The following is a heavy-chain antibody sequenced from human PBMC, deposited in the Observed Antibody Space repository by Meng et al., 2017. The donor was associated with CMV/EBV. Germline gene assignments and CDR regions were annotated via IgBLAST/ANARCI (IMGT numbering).Heavy chain of an antibody. Sequence: SETLSLTCTVSGGSISSSGYYWGWLRQPPGKGLEWIGSIYYSGTTYYNPSLKSRVTISVDTYKNQFSLNLTSVTAADTAVYYCARRGGGFEPWGQGTLVTVSS. V-gene: IGHV4-39*01. J-gene: IGHJ5*02. D-gene: IGHD3-16*01. CDR2: IYYSGTT. CDR3: ARRGGGFEP. CDR1: GGSISSSGYY.